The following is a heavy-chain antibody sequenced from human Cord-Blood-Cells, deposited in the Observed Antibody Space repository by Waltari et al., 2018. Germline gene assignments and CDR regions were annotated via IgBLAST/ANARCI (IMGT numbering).Heavy chain of an antibody. CDR1: GYTFTGYY. CDR2: INPNSGGT. CDR3: ARDRNRAFWSGYYAFDI. V-gene: IGHV1-2*04. Sequence: QVQLVQSGAEVKKPGASVKVSCKASGYTFTGYYMHWVRQAPGQGLGWMGWINPNSGGTNYAQKFQGWVTMTRDTSISTAYMELSRLRSDDTAVYYCARDRNRAFWSGYYAFDIWGQGTMVTVSS. J-gene: IGHJ3*02. D-gene: IGHD3-3*01.